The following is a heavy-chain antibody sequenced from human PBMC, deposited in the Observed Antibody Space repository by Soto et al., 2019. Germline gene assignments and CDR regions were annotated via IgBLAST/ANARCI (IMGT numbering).Heavy chain of an antibody. CDR2: IYYSGST. V-gene: IGHV4-39*01. J-gene: IGHJ4*02. CDR3: ARQRTSVVTQAYFDS. CDR1: VDSSNNRSYY. Sequence: SETLSRACTVPVDSSNNRSYYWGWILQPPGKGLEWIGSIYYSGSTYNNPSLKSRVSMSVDTSKNQFSLKLRSVTAADTALYYCARQRTSVVTQAYFDSWGQGSLVTVSS. D-gene: IGHD2-21*02.